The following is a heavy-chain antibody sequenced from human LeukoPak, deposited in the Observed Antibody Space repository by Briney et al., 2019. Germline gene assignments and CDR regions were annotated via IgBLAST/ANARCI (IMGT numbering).Heavy chain of an antibody. Sequence: GGSLRLSCAASGFTFSDYSMNWVRQAPGKGLEWISYVGISSGNTKYADSVKGRFTISGDSAKNSVFLLMNNLLVDDTAVYYCARDHRYAFDNWGQGTLVTVSS. J-gene: IGHJ4*02. CDR2: VGISSGNT. CDR1: GFTFSDYS. V-gene: IGHV3-48*04. CDR3: ARDHRYAFDN. D-gene: IGHD5-12*01.